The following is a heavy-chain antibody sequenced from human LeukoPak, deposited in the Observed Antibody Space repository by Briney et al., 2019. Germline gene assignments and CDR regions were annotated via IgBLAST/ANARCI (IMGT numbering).Heavy chain of an antibody. J-gene: IGHJ4*02. D-gene: IGHD1-7*01. Sequence: SETLSLTCTVSGGSISSYYWSWIRQPPGKGLEWIGCIAYSGSTNYNPSLKSRVTISVDTSKNQISLKMTSVTAADTAVYYCARHESGTTYDYWGQGTLVTVSS. V-gene: IGHV4-59*08. CDR2: IAYSGST. CDR3: ARHESGTTYDY. CDR1: GGSISSYY.